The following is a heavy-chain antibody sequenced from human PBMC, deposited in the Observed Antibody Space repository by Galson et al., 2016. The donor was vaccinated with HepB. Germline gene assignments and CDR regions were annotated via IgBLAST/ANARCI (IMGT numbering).Heavy chain of an antibody. Sequence: CAISGDSVSTDSATWNWIRQSPSRGLEWLGRTYYRAKWYKTYAVSGKSRITINPDTSTNQIFLLLNSVTPEVAAIYYCARATANWDGGGDNWFDPWGQGTLVTVSS. CDR1: GDSVSTDSAT. V-gene: IGHV6-1*01. CDR2: TYYRAKWYK. CDR3: ARATANWDGGGDNWFDP. D-gene: IGHD7-27*01. J-gene: IGHJ5*02.